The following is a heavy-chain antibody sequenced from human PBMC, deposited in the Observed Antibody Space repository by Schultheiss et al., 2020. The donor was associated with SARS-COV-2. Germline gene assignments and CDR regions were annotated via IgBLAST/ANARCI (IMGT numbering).Heavy chain of an antibody. CDR1: GFTFSSYW. J-gene: IGHJ3*02. CDR3: ARDLRGIAVAGTREGAFDI. D-gene: IGHD6-19*01. CDR2: ISGSGGST. V-gene: IGHV3-23*01. Sequence: GGSLRLSCAASGFTFSSYWMSWVRQAPGKGLEWVSAISGSGGSTYYADSVKGRFTISRDNSKNTLYLQMNSLRAEDTAVYYCARDLRGIAVAGTREGAFDIWGQGTMVTVSS.